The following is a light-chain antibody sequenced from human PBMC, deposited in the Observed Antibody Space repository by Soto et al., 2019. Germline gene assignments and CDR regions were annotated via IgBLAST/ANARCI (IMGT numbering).Light chain of an antibody. CDR2: GSS. Sequence: EIVLTQSPGTLSLSPGERATRSCRASQSITSSDLAWYQQKPGQAPRLLIYGSSSRATGIPDRFSGSGSGTDFTLTISRLEPEDFAVYYCQQYGSSLITFGQGTRLEIK. J-gene: IGKJ5*01. CDR3: QQYGSSLIT. V-gene: IGKV3-20*01. CDR1: QSITSSD.